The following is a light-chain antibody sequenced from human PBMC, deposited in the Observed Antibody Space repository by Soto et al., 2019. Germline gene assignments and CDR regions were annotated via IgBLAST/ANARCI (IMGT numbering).Light chain of an antibody. CDR2: DVS. CDR1: SSDVGGYNY. Sequence: QSALTQPASVSGSPGQSITISCTGTSSDVGGYNYVSWHQQHPGKAPKLMIYDVSNRPSGVSNRFSGSKSGNTASLTISGLQAEDEADYYCSSYTSSSTRFGTVTKVTVL. J-gene: IGLJ1*01. V-gene: IGLV2-14*01. CDR3: SSYTSSSTR.